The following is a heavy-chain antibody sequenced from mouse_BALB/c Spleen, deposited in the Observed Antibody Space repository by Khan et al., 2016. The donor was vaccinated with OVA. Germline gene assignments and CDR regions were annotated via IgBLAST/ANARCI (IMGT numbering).Heavy chain of an antibody. CDR2: IDPENGNI. Sequence: VRLQQSGAEVVRPGALVKLSCKASAFNIKDYYIHWVKQRPEQGLEWIGWIDPENGNIIYDPKFQGKASITADTSSNTAYLQLSSLTSEDTAVYYCARSGYEAWFSYWGHGTLLTVSA. V-gene: IGHV14-1*02. CDR1: AFNIKDYY. J-gene: IGHJ3*01. D-gene: IGHD3-1*01. CDR3: ARSGYEAWFSY.